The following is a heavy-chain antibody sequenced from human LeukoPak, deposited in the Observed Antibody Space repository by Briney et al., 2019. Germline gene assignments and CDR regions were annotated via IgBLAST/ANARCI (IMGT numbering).Heavy chain of an antibody. V-gene: IGHV1-2*02. CDR1: GYTFTGYY. CDR2: INPNSGGT. Sequence: GASVKVSCKASGYTFTGYYMHWVRQAPGQGLEWMGWINPNSGGTNYAQKFQGRVTMTRDTSISTAYMELSRLRSDDTAVYYCARRRAAGTAGWFDPWGQGTLVTVSS. J-gene: IGHJ5*02. CDR3: ARRRAAGTAGWFDP. D-gene: IGHD6-13*01.